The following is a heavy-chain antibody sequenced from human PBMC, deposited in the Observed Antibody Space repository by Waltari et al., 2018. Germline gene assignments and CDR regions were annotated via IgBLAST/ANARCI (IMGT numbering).Heavy chain of an antibody. CDR1: GFPVSNTY. CDR3: ATWTGGSLGAFDN. CDR2: IYSGGDT. V-gene: IGHV3-53*01. J-gene: IGHJ3*02. Sequence: EVQLVESGGGLIQPGGSVRLPCEGDGFPVSNTYIGWVRQAPGKGVEWVSVIYSGGDTYDADAVRGRFTISRDNSKNTLYLQMNSLRVEDTALYYCATWTGGSLGAFDNWGQGTMVTVSS. D-gene: IGHD7-27*01.